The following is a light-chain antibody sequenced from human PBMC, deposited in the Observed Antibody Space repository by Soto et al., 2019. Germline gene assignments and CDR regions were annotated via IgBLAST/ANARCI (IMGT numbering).Light chain of an antibody. V-gene: IGLV2-14*01. CDR3: SSYRSSSTFVV. CDR2: DVT. Sequence: QSALTQPAPVSGSPGQSITISCTGTSSDVGGYNYVSWYQQHPGKAPKLMIYDVTNRPSGVSNRFSGSKSGNTASLTISGLQAEDEADYYCSSYRSSSTFVVFGGGTKLTVL. CDR1: SSDVGGYNY. J-gene: IGLJ2*01.